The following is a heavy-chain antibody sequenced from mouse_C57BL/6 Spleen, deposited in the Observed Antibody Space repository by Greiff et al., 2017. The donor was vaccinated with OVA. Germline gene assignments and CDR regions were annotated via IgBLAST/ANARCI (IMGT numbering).Heavy chain of an antibody. D-gene: IGHD1-1*01. V-gene: IGHV1-80*01. J-gene: IGHJ1*03. CDR2: IYPGDGDT. Sequence: VQLVESGAELVKPGASVKISCKASGYAFSSYWMNWVKQRPGKGLEWIGQIYPGDGDTNYNGKFKGKATLTADKSSSTAYMQLSSLTSEDSAVYFCARSLYYGSSHWYFDVWGTGTTVTVSS. CDR3: ARSLYYGSSHWYFDV. CDR1: GYAFSSYW.